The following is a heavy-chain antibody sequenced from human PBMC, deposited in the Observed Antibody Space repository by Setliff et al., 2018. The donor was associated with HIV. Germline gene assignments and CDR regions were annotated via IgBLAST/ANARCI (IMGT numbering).Heavy chain of an antibody. CDR2: IIPIFGTA. J-gene: IGHJ6*03. D-gene: IGHD6-19*01. V-gene: IGHV1-69*13. Sequence: SVKVSCKASGGTFSSYAISWVRQAPGQGLEWMGGIIPIFGTANYAQKFQGRVTITADESTSTAYMELSSLRSEDTAVYYCARSPGYSSGWTPGYYYYIDVWGKGTTVTVSS. CDR3: ARSPGYSSGWTPGYYYYIDV. CDR1: GGTFSSYA.